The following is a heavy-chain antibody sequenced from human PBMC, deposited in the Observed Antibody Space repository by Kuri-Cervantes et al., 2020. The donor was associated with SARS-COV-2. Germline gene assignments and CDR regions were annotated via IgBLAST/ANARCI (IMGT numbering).Heavy chain of an antibody. D-gene: IGHD3-10*01. CDR3: ASMVRVNYGMDV. Sequence: GGSLRLACAASGFTFSSYAMSWVRQAPGKGLEWVSFIYSGGSSTYYADSVKGRFTISRDNSKNTLYLQMTSMRDEDTDVYYCASMVRVNYGMDVWGQGTTVTVSS. V-gene: IGHV3-23*03. CDR1: GFTFSSYA. CDR2: IYSGGSST. J-gene: IGHJ6*02.